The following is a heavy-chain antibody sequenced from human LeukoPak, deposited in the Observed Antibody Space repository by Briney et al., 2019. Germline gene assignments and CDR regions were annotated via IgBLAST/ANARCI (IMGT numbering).Heavy chain of an antibody. CDR3: ARVAFGLYVMDV. CDR1: RFTFSTYS. CDR2: ISSDSNYI. D-gene: IGHD3/OR15-3a*01. J-gene: IGHJ6*02. Sequence: GGSLRLSCAASRFTFSTYSMNWVRQAPGNGLEWVSSISSDSNYIYYADSLKGRFTISRDNAKNSLYLQMISLRAEDTAVYYCARVAFGLYVMDVWGQGTTVTVSS. V-gene: IGHV3-21*01.